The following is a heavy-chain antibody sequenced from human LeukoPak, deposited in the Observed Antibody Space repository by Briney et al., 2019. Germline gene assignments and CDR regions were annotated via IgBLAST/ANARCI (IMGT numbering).Heavy chain of an antibody. CDR1: GGSISSYY. CDR3: ARQKGYCTNGVCFYWVDY. D-gene: IGHD2-8*01. V-gene: IGHV4-59*01. CDR2: IYYSGST. J-gene: IGHJ4*02. Sequence: PSETLSLTCTVSGGSISSYYWSWIRQPPGKGLEWIGYIYYSGSTNYNPSLKSRVTISVDTSKNQFSLKLSSVTAADTAVYYCARQKGYCTNGVCFYWVDYWGKGTLVTVSS.